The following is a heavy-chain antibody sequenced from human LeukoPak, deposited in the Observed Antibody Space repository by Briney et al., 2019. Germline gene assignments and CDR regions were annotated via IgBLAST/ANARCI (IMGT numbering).Heavy chain of an antibody. CDR2: IYYSGST. V-gene: IGHV4-59*01. J-gene: IGHJ3*02. CDR1: GGSISSYY. Sequence: SETLSLTCTVSGGSISSYYWSWIRQPPGKGLEWIGYIYYSGSTNYNPPLKSRVTISVDTSKNQFSLKLSSVTAADTAVYYCAREQLGAFDIWGQGTMVTVSS. CDR3: AREQLGAFDI. D-gene: IGHD6-6*01.